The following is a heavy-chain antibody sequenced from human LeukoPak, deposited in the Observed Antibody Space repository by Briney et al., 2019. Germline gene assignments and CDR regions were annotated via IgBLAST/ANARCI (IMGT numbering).Heavy chain of an antibody. V-gene: IGHV3-21*04. J-gene: IGHJ4*02. CDR2: ISSSSSYI. Sequence: GGSLRLSCAASGFTFSSYSMNWVRQAQGKGLEWVSSISSSSSYIYYADSVKGRFTISRDNAKNSLYLQMNSLRAEDTAVYYCAKDRDSSGWFPVLTGYYFDYWGQGTLVTVSS. CDR1: GFTFSSYS. D-gene: IGHD6-19*01. CDR3: AKDRDSSGWFPVLTGYYFDY.